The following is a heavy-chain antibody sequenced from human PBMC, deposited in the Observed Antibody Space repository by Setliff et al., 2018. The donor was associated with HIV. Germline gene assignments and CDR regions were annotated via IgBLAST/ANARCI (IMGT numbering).Heavy chain of an antibody. CDR1: GFTFSTYG. V-gene: IGHV3-23*01. CDR3: AAMTSDWHEAY. D-gene: IGHD2-21*02. J-gene: IGHJ4*02. CDR2: FGASSTT. Sequence: PGGSLRLSCAASGFTFSTYGMGWVRQAPGKGLEWVSVFGASSTTYYADSVKGRFTISRDNAKSSLYLQMNSLRVEDTAVYYCAAMTSDWHEAYWGQGILVTVSS.